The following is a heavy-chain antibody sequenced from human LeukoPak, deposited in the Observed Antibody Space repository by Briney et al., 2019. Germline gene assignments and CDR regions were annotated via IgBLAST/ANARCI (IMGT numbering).Heavy chain of an antibody. CDR2: FSGSGGNT. Sequence: GGSLRLSCAASGFTFSSYAMCWVRQAPGKGLEWVSTFSGSGGNTYSADSVKGRFTISRDNSKNTLYLQMNSLRAEDTAVYYCAKDKGYCSGGSCYGYWDFDLWGRGTMVTVSS. CDR3: AKDKGYCSGGSCYGYWDFDL. V-gene: IGHV3-23*01. J-gene: IGHJ2*01. CDR1: GFTFSSYA. D-gene: IGHD2-15*01.